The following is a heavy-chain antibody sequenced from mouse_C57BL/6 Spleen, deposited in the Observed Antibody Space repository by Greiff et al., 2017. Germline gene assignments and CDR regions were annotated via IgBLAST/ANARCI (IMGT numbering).Heavy chain of an antibody. CDR2: IYPRSGNT. D-gene: IGHD1-1*01. CDR1: GYTFTSYG. V-gene: IGHV1-81*01. Sequence: QVQLQQSGAELARPGASVKLSCKASGYTFTSYGISWVKQRTGQGLEWIGEIYPRSGNTYYNEKFKGKATLTADKSSSTAYMELRSLTSEDSAVYFCARRDYGSSGAAMDYWGQGTSVTVSS. J-gene: IGHJ4*01. CDR3: ARRDYGSSGAAMDY.